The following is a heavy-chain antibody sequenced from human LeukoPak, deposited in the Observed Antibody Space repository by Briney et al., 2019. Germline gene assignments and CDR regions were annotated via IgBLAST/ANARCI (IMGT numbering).Heavy chain of an antibody. CDR2: VYSGGTT. J-gene: IGHJ4*02. D-gene: IGHD4-11*01. CDR1: GFTVSPAY. V-gene: IGHV3-66*01. Sequence: GGSLRLSCAASGFTVSPAYMSWVRQAPGRGLEWVSIVYSGGTTYYADSVKGRFTISRDSSKNTLYLQMNSLRGEDTAVYYCASASNKKYYFESWGQGTLVTVSS. CDR3: ASASNKKYYFES.